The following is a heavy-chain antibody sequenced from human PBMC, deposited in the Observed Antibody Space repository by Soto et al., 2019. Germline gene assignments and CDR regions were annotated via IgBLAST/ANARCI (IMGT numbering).Heavy chain of an antibody. V-gene: IGHV6-1*01. CDR2: TYYRSKWLN. CDR1: GDSVSAYNSA. D-gene: IGHD1-26*01. Sequence: SETLSLTCAISGDSVSAYNSAWNWIRQSPSRGLEWLGRTYYRSKWLNDYAVSVKNRLNISPDTTKNQFSLQLNSVDPEDMAVYYCARSRENPRDGMDVWGPGTTVTVSS. CDR3: ARSRENPRDGMDV. J-gene: IGHJ6*02.